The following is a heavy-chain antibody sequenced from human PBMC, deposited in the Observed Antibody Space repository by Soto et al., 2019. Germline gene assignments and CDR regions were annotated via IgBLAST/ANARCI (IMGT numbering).Heavy chain of an antibody. V-gene: IGHV4-34*01. CDR1: GGSFSGYY. J-gene: IGHJ6*03. CDR2: INHSGST. CDR3: ARPGDYYYYYMDV. Sequence: SETLSITCAVYGGSFSGYYWSWIRQPPGKGLEWIGEINHSGSTNYNPSLKSRVTISVDTSKNQFSLKLSSVTAADTAVYYCARPGDYYYYYMDVRGKGTTVTVSS.